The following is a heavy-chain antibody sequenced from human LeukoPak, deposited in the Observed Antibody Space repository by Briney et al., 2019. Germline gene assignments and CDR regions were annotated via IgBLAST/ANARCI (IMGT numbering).Heavy chain of an antibody. J-gene: IGHJ6*02. CDR3: AKVYRWPQFPRHYYSSGMDV. CDR2: ISYEGSNK. V-gene: IGHV3-30*18. Sequence: GGSLRLSCAASGFTFSSYGMHWVGQAPGKGLEGVAVISYEGSNKYYADSVKGRFTIARDNSKTTLYLPMTSLRAEDTAVYYCAKVYRWPQFPRHYYSSGMDVWGQGTTVTVSS. D-gene: IGHD5-24*01. CDR1: GFTFSSYG.